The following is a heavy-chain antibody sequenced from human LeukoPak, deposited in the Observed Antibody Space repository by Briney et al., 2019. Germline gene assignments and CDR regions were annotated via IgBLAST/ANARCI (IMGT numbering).Heavy chain of an antibody. D-gene: IGHD6-25*01. CDR1: GGSISSGDYY. CDR3: ARDHEGYSSVHNQIWFDP. Sequence: PSQTLSLTCTVSGGSISSGDYYWSWIRQPPGKGREWIGYIYYSGSTYYNPSLKSRVTISVDTSKNQFSLKLSSVTAADTAVYYCARDHEGYSSVHNQIWFDPWGQGTLVTVSS. V-gene: IGHV4-30-4*08. CDR2: IYYSGST. J-gene: IGHJ5*02.